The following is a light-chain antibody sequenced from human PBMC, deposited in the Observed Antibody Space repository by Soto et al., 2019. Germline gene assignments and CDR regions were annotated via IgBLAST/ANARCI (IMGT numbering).Light chain of an antibody. CDR2: GAS. CDR3: QQYDNWPRT. CDR1: QSVSSN. V-gene: IGKV3-15*01. Sequence: EIVMTQSPATLSVSPGERATLSCKASQSVSSNLAWYQQKPGQAPRLLIYGASTSAIGIPARFSGSRSGTEFTLTISSLQSEDFAVYYCQQYDNWPRTFGQGTKVEIK. J-gene: IGKJ1*01.